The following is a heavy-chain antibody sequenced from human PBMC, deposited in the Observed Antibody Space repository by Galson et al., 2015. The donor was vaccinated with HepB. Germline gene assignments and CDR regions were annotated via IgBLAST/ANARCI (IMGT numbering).Heavy chain of an antibody. V-gene: IGHV2-70*17. Sequence: PALVKPTQTLTLTCSCSGFSLSTSAMCVSWIRQPPGKPLEWLPRIYWDDKKFYRSSLRNRLSISKDTSKNQGGLPMTDMDPVDTASYFCARTSGYNYGDYCHYGMDVWGQGTTVTVSS. D-gene: IGHD5-18*01. CDR1: GFSLSTSAMC. J-gene: IGHJ6*02. CDR2: IYWDDKK. CDR3: ARTSGYNYGDYCHYGMDV.